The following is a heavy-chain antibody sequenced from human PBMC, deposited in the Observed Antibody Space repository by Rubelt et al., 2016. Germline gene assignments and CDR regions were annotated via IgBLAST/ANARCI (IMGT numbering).Heavy chain of an antibody. Sequence: QVQLVQSGAEVKKPGASVKVSCKVSGYTLTELSMHWVRQAPGKGLEWMGGFDPEDGETIYAQKFQGRATMTQDTSTDTAYMELSRLTSADTAVYYCSTADSSSWYDATDTWGQGTMVTVSS. CDR2: FDPEDGET. D-gene: IGHD6-13*01. CDR1: GYTLTELS. CDR3: STADSSSWYDATDT. J-gene: IGHJ3*02. V-gene: IGHV1-24*01.